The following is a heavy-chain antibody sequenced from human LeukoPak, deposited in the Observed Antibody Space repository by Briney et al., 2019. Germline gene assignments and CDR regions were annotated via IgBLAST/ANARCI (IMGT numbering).Heavy chain of an antibody. CDR1: GGSISSSSYY. D-gene: IGHD3-16*02. CDR3: ARDYIWGSYRRPMPFDY. V-gene: IGHV4-39*02. CDR2: IYYSGST. Sequence: PSETLSLTCTVSGGSISSSSYYWGWIRQPPGKGLEWIGSIYYSGSTYYNPSLKSRVTISVDTSKNQFSLKLSSVTAADTAVYYCARDYIWGSYRRPMPFDYWGQGTLVTVSS. J-gene: IGHJ4*02.